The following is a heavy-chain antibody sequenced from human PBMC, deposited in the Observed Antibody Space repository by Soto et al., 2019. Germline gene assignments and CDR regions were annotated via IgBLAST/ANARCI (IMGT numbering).Heavy chain of an antibody. V-gene: IGHV4-4*02. CDR2: IYHSGST. Sequence: SETLSLTCAVSGGSISSSNWWSWVRQPPGKGLEWIGEIYHSGSTNYNPSLKSRVTISVDKSKNQFSLKLSSVTAADTAVYYCARDSWNTAAYGMDVWGQGTTVTVSS. J-gene: IGHJ6*02. D-gene: IGHD5-18*01. CDR1: GGSISSSNW. CDR3: ARDSWNTAAYGMDV.